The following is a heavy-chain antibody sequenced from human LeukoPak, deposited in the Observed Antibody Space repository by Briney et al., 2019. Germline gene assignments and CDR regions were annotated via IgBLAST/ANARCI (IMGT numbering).Heavy chain of an antibody. Sequence: GGSLRLSCVASGFTFSSYWMHWVRQAPGKGLLWVSRINTDGSSTSYADSVKGRFTISRDNAKNTLYLQMNSLRAEDTAVYYCARSNNGGWGYCDYWGQGSLVTVSS. CDR2: INTDGSST. D-gene: IGHD3-16*01. CDR3: ARSNNGGWGYCDY. J-gene: IGHJ4*02. CDR1: GFTFSSYW. V-gene: IGHV3-74*01.